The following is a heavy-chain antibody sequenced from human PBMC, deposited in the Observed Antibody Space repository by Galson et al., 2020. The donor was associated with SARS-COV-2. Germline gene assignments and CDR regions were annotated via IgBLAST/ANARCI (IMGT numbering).Heavy chain of an antibody. CDR3: ARDRSLGAAGGTPI. CDR2: ISSHGGYI. V-gene: IGHV3-21*01. Sequence: NSGGSLRLSCAASGFTFSSYSMHWVRQAPGKGLEWVSSISSHGGYIYYADSVKGRFTISRDNAKNSLLLQMNSLRAEDTAVYYCARDRSLGAAGGTPIWGQGTMGTVSS. D-gene: IGHD6-13*01. CDR1: GFTFSSYS. J-gene: IGHJ3*02.